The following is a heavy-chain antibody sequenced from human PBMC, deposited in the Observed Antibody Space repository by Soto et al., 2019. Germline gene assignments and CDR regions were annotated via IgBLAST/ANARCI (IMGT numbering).Heavy chain of an antibody. Sequence: ASVKVSCKASGYTFTSYDINWVRQATGQGLEWMGWMNPNSGNTGYAQKFQGRVTMTRNTSISTAYMELSSLRSEDTAVYYCAGSPLIAAAPYGMDVWGQGTTVTVSS. D-gene: IGHD6-13*01. CDR1: GYTFTSYD. CDR2: MNPNSGNT. V-gene: IGHV1-8*01. CDR3: AGSPLIAAAPYGMDV. J-gene: IGHJ6*02.